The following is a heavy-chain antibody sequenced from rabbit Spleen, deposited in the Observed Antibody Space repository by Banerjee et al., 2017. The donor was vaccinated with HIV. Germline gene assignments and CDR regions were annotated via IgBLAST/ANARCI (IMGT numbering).Heavy chain of an antibody. CDR3: ARGVVYRGYGNDYYFNL. CDR2: IYPITETT. Sequence: QLEESGGRLVQPGGSLTLSCKAFGFTISGYWMNWVRQAPGKGLEWIGIIYPITETTYYANWVNGRFTISSDNAQNTVDLQMNSLTAADTATYFCARGVVYRGYGNDYYFNLWGPGTLVTVS. D-gene: IGHD7-1*01. CDR1: GFTISGYW. J-gene: IGHJ4*01. V-gene: IGHV1S7*01.